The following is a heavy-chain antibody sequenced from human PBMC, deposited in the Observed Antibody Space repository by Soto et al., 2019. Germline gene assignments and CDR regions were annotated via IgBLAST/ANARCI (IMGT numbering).Heavy chain of an antibody. D-gene: IGHD6-13*01. V-gene: IGHV3-23*01. CDR2: ISGSGGST. CDR3: AKGPYSSSWYAKYYYYGMDV. CDR1: GFTFSSYA. J-gene: IGHJ6*02. Sequence: GGSLRLSCAASGFTFSSYAMSWVRQAPGKGLEWVSAISGSGGSTYYADSVKGRFTISRDNSKNTLYLQMNSLRAEDTAVYYCAKGPYSSSWYAKYYYYGMDVWGQGTTVTVSS.